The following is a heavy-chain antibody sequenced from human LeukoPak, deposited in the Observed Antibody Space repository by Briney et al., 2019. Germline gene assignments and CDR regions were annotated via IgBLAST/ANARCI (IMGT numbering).Heavy chain of an antibody. J-gene: IGHJ4*02. CDR2: IDYSGST. Sequence: SETLSLTCTVSGGSVSTSYWTWIRQPPGKGLEWIAYIDYSGSTKYNPSLKSRVTITLDTSKNQFSLKLSSVTAADTAVYYCARDRRGYYDSSGYFDYWGQGTLVTVSS. D-gene: IGHD3-22*01. V-gene: IGHV4-59*02. CDR1: GGSVSTSY. CDR3: ARDRRGYYDSSGYFDY.